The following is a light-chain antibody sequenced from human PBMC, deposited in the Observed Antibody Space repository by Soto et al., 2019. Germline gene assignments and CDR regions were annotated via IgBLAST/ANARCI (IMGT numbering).Light chain of an antibody. CDR2: DAS. J-gene: IGKJ5*01. CDR3: QQRSDWPIT. V-gene: IGKV3-11*01. CDR1: QSVSSY. Sequence: IVLTQSPATLYLSPGERATLSCRASQSVSSYLVWYQQKPGQAPRLLIYDASNRATGIPARFSGSGSGTDFTLTISSLDPEDFAVYYGQQRSDWPITFGQGTRLEIK.